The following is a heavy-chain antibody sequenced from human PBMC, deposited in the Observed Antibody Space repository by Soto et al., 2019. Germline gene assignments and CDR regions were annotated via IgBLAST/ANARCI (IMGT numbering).Heavy chain of an antibody. Sequence: GESLKISCKGSGYSFTSYWIGWVRQMPGKGLEWMGIIYPGDSDTRYSPSFQGQVTISADKSISTAYLQWSSLKASDTAMYYCARLVNYPSPQATDPGLRVDYYYGMDVWGQGTTVTVSS. D-gene: IGHD1-7*01. V-gene: IGHV5-51*01. CDR2: IYPGDSDT. J-gene: IGHJ6*02. CDR3: ARLVNYPSPQATDPGLRVDYYYGMDV. CDR1: GYSFTSYW.